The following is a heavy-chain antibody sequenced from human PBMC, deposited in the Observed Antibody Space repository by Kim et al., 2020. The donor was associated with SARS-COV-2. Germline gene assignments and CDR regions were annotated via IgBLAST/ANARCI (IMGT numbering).Heavy chain of an antibody. V-gene: IGHV7-4-1*02. CDR2: INTNTGNP. CDR1: GYTFTSYA. J-gene: IGHJ4*02. D-gene: IGHD5-18*01. CDR3: ARGSDTAMVLHLDY. Sequence: ASVKVSCKASGYTFTSYAMNWVRQAPGQGLEWMGWINTNTGNPTYAQGFTGRFVFSLDTSVSTAYLQISSLKAEDTAVYYCARGSDTAMVLHLDYWGQGTLVTVSS.